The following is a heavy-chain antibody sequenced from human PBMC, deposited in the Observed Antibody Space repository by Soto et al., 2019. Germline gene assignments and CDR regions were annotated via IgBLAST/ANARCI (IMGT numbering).Heavy chain of an antibody. J-gene: IGHJ4*02. CDR2: ISSSSSTI. Sequence: PGGSLRLSCAASGFTFSSYSMNWVRQAPGKGLEWVSYISSSSSTIYYADSVKGRFTISRDNAKNSLYLQMNSLRDEDTAVYYCARATHSPFLAVRYYFDDWGQGTLVTVSS. CDR3: ARATHSPFLAVRYYFDD. V-gene: IGHV3-48*02. CDR1: GFTFSSYS. D-gene: IGHD6-19*01.